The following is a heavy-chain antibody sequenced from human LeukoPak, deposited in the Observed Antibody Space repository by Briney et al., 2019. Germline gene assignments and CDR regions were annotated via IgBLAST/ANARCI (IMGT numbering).Heavy chain of an antibody. J-gene: IGHJ4*02. CDR3: ARGNPGYRIDY. D-gene: IGHD6-13*01. Sequence: SETLSLICTVSGGSISSYYWSWIRQPPGKGLEWIGYIYYSGSTNYNPSLKRRVTISVDTSKNQFSLKLSSVTAADTAVYYCARGNPGYRIDYWGQGTLVTVSS. CDR2: IYYSGST. CDR1: GGSISSYY. V-gene: IGHV4-59*01.